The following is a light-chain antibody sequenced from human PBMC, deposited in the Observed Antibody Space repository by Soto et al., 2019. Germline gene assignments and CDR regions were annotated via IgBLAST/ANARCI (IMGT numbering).Light chain of an antibody. Sequence: DIVMTQSPDSLAVSLGERATINCKSSQSVLYSSNNRNYLAWYQQRLGQPPKLIFYWASTRESGVPDRFSVSGSGTDFTLTISGLQAEDVAVYYCQQYYSAPLTFGGGTKVEIK. CDR3: QQYYSAPLT. J-gene: IGKJ4*01. CDR1: QSVLYSSNNRNY. CDR2: WAS. V-gene: IGKV4-1*01.